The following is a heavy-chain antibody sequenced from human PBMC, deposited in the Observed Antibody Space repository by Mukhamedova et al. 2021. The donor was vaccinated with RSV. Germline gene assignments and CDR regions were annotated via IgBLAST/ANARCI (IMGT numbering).Heavy chain of an antibody. D-gene: IGHD3-10*01. CDR2: HSGST. Sequence: HSGSTYYNPSLKSRVTISVDTSKNQFSLKLSSVTAADTAVYYCARGGITMVRGVSYYYYYYMDVWGKGTTVTGSS. J-gene: IGHJ6*03. CDR3: ARGGITMVRGVSYYYYYYMDV. V-gene: IGHV4-30-2*04.